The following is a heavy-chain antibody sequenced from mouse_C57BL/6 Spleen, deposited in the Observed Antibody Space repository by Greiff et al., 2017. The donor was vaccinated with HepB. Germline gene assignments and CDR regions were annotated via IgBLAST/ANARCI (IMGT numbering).Heavy chain of an antibody. V-gene: IGHV1-61*01. Sequence: QVQLQQPGAELVRPGSSVKLSCKASGYTFTSYWMDWVKQRPGQGLEWIGNIYPSDSETHYNQKFKDKATLTVDKSSSTAYMQLRSLTSEDSAVYYGARADSNYGFDYWGQGTTLTVAS. CDR3: ARADSNYGFDY. J-gene: IGHJ2*01. CDR1: GYTFTSYW. CDR2: IYPSDSET. D-gene: IGHD2-5*01.